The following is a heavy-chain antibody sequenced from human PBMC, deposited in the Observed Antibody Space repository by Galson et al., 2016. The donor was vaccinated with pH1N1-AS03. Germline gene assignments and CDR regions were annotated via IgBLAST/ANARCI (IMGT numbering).Heavy chain of an antibody. J-gene: IGHJ6*01. D-gene: IGHD5-24*01. CDR2: VFYTEAT. Sequence: ETLSLSCTVSGGHISTGSFDWAGIRQPPGKGLELIGAVFYTEATYPTPAPGGRVTFSVDTSKNRFSLRLTSVTAADTATYYCARHYSPSKDGPDYDKYHGMDVWGQGATVIVSS. CDR1: GGHISTGSFD. V-gene: IGHV4-39*01. CDR3: ARHYSPSKDGPDYDKYHGMDV.